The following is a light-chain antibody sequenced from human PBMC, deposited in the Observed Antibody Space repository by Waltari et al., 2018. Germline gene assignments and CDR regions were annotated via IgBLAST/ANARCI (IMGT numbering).Light chain of an antibody. V-gene: IGKV3D-20*01. Sequence: EIVLTQSPATLSLSPGERATLSCGASQSVSSNYLPWYQQKPDLAPRLLIYDASSRATGIPDRFSGSGSGTDFTLTISRLEPEDFAVYYCQQYGSSPRTFGGGTKVEIK. CDR2: DAS. CDR1: QSVSSNY. CDR3: QQYGSSPRT. J-gene: IGKJ4*01.